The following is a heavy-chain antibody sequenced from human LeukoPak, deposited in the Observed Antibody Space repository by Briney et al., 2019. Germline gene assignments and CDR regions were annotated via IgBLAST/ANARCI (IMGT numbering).Heavy chain of an antibody. Sequence: KPSETLSLTCAVSGGSFSGYYWSWIRKPPRKGLEWIGEINHSGSANYNPSLKSRVTISVDTSKNKFSLKLSSVTAADTAVYYCARRYSSSWYYNYWGQGTLVTVSS. J-gene: IGHJ4*02. D-gene: IGHD6-13*01. CDR3: ARRYSSSWYYNY. V-gene: IGHV4-34*01. CDR2: INHSGSA. CDR1: GGSFSGYY.